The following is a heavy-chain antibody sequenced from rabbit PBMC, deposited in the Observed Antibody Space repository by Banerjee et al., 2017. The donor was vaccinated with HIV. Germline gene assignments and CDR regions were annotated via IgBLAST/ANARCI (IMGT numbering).Heavy chain of an antibody. D-gene: IGHD4-1*01. V-gene: IGHV1S47*01. Sequence: QEQLVESGGGLVQPEGSLTLTCKASGFDFSNNAMCWVRQTPRKGPEWIACIYNGDGSKYYASWVNGRFTISRSTSLNTVTLQMTSLTVADTATYFCARDGISFVSSGWGLTRLDLWGPGTLVTVS. J-gene: IGHJ3*01. CDR2: IYNGDGSK. CDR3: ARDGISFVSSGWGLTRLDL. CDR1: GFDFSNNA.